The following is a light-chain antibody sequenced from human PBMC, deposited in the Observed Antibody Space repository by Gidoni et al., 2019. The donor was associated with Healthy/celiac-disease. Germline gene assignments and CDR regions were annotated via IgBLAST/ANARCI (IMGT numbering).Light chain of an antibody. CDR3: QQYNSPLT. J-gene: IGKJ4*01. V-gene: IGKV1-5*03. CDR1: QRISTW. Sequence: DIQMTQSPSTLSASVGDRVTITCRASQRISTWLAWYQQKPGKAPNLLIYKASSLESGFPSRFSGSGSGTEFTLTISSLQPDDFATYYCQQYNSPLTFGGGTKVEIK. CDR2: KAS.